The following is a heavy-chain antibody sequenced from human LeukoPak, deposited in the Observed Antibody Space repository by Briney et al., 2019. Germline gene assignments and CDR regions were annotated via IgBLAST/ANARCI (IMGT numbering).Heavy chain of an antibody. CDR1: GGSFSGYY. Sequence: SETLSLTCAVYGGSFSGYYWSWIRQPPGKGLEWIGYIFYSGSTYYHPSLKSRVTISVDTSKNQFSLKLSSVTAADTAVYYCARDRISSGYSFDYWGQGTLVTVSS. V-gene: IGHV4-30-4*01. CDR3: ARDRISSGYSFDY. CDR2: IFYSGST. D-gene: IGHD3-22*01. J-gene: IGHJ4*02.